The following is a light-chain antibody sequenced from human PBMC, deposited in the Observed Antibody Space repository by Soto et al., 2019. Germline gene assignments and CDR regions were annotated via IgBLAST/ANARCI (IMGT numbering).Light chain of an antibody. CDR2: GAS. V-gene: IGKV3-20*01. J-gene: IGKJ1*01. CDR1: QSVSGSY. Sequence: EIVLTQSPGTLSLSPGERATLSCRASQSVSGSYLAWYQQKPGQAPRLLSYGASSRATGIPDRFSGSGSVTDFTLTISRLEPEDFAVYYCQQYGVSPWTFGQGTKVEI. CDR3: QQYGVSPWT.